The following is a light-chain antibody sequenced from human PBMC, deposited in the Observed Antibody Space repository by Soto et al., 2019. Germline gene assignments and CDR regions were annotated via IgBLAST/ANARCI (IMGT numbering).Light chain of an antibody. V-gene: IGLV2-8*01. CDR3: QSYDTSLRGWL. CDR1: SSDVGGYHS. J-gene: IGLJ3*02. CDR2: EVT. Sequence: QSALTQPPSASGSPGQSVTISCTGTSSDVGGYHSVSWYQQHPGKAPKLLIFEVTKRPSGVPDRFYGSKSGNTASLTVSGLQAEDEADYYCQSYDTSLRGWLFGGGTKLTVL.